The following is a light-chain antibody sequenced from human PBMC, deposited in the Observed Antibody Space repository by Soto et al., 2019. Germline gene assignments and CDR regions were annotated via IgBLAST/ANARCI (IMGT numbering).Light chain of an antibody. CDR3: QQYNTYSPT. Sequence: IQMTQSPSTLSAFVGDRVTITCRASQSISTWLAWYQQKPGKAPNLLIYKASSLESGVPSRFSGSGSGTEFTLTISSLQPEDFATYYCQQYNTYSPTFGQGTKVDIK. V-gene: IGKV1-5*03. CDR2: KAS. CDR1: QSISTW. J-gene: IGKJ1*01.